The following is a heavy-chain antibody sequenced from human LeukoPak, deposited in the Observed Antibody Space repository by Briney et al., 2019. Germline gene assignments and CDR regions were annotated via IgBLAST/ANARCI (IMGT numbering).Heavy chain of an antibody. CDR2: IYYSGST. Sequence: TSETLSLTCTVSGGSISSYYWSWIRQPPGKGLEWIGYIYYSGSTNYNPSLKGRVTISVDTSKNQFSLKLSSVTAADTAVYYCARHRESYYFDYWGQGTLVTVSS. V-gene: IGHV4-59*08. D-gene: IGHD1-26*01. CDR1: GGSISSYY. CDR3: ARHRESYYFDY. J-gene: IGHJ4*02.